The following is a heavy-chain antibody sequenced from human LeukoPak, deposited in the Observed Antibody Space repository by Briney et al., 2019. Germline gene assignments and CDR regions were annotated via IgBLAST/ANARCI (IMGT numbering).Heavy chain of an antibody. CDR1: GFTFSSYG. V-gene: IGHV3-33*01. CDR2: IWYDGSNK. D-gene: IGHD3-10*01. J-gene: IGHJ5*02. Sequence: GRSLRLSCAASGFTFSSYGMHWVRQAPGKGLEWVAVIWYDGSNKYYADSVKGRFTISRDDSKNTLYLQMNSLRAEDTAVYYCARGRNYYGSGSYGGNWFDPWGQGTLVTVSS. CDR3: ARGRNYYGSGSYGGNWFDP.